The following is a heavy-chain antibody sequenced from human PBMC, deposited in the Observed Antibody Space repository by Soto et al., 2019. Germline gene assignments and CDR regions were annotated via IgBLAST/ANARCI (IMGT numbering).Heavy chain of an antibody. CDR1: GFTFSSYA. V-gene: IGHV3-30-3*01. CDR3: ARLKKRGVWHFDF. D-gene: IGHD1-26*01. Sequence: QVQLVESGGGVVQPGRSLRLSCAASGFTFSSYALHWVRQAPGKGLDWVAVISSDVNYKYYADSVKGRFTIARDNSKNTLYLQMNSQRAEDTAVYYCARLKKRGVWHFDFWGQGTLVNVSS. CDR2: ISSDVNYK. J-gene: IGHJ4*02.